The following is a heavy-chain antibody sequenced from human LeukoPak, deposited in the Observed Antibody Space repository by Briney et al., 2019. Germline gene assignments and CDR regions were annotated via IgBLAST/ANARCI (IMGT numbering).Heavy chain of an antibody. Sequence: ASVKVSCKASGYTFTSYAMHWVRQAPGQRLEWMGWINAGNGNTKYSQKFQGRVTITRDTSASTAYMELSSLSSDDTAVYYCVRGDNVVSTAMLLLRYWGQGTLVAVSS. D-gene: IGHD2-21*02. J-gene: IGHJ1*01. CDR3: VRGDNVVSTAMLLLRY. CDR2: INAGNGNT. CDR1: GYTFTSYA. V-gene: IGHV1-3*01.